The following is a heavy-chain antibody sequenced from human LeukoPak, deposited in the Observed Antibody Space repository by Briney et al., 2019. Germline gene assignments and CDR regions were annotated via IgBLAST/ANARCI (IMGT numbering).Heavy chain of an antibody. CDR3: APLAGPKTGDHFDY. Sequence: GGSLRLSCVVSGFTFSNYAMNWVRQAPGKGLEWVSSISGSGDKSYYADTVKGRFTISRDNSKNTVYLQMNSLRAEDTAVYYCAPLAGPKTGDHFDYWGQGTLVTVSS. CDR1: GFTFSNYA. V-gene: IGHV3-23*01. D-gene: IGHD7-27*01. CDR2: ISGSGDKS. J-gene: IGHJ4*02.